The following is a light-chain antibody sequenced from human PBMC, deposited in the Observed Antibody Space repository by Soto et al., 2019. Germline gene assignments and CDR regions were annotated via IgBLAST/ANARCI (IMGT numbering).Light chain of an antibody. J-gene: IGKJ5*01. V-gene: IGKV3-11*01. CDR3: QHRYNWPVT. CDR2: DAS. Sequence: EIVLTPSPSTLSLSPGERATLSCRASQRLTNYLAWYQQKPGLAPRLLIFDASNRATGIPSRFSGSGSGTDFTLTISSLEPEDFAVYFCQHRYNWPVTFGQGTRLEIK. CDR1: QRLTNY.